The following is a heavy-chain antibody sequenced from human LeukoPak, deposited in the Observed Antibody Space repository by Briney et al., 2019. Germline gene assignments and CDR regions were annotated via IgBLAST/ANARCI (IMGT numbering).Heavy chain of an antibody. Sequence: SETLSLTCTVSGSSISSYYWSWIRQPPGKGLEWIGYIYTSGSTNYNPSLKSRVTISVDTSKNQFSLKLSSVTAADTAVYYCARQGYYYYMDVWGKGTTVTVSS. CDR2: IYTSGST. CDR3: ARQGYYYYMDV. V-gene: IGHV4-4*09. J-gene: IGHJ6*03. CDR1: GSSISSYY.